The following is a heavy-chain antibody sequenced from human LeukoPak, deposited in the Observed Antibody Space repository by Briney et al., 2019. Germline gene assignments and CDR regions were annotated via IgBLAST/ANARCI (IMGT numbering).Heavy chain of an antibody. J-gene: IGHJ4*02. CDR1: GGSISSYY. D-gene: IGHD4-11*01. Sequence: SETLSLTCTVSGGSISSYYWRWIRQPAGKGLEWIGRIYTSGSTNYNPSLKSRVTMSVDTSKNQFSLKLSSVTAADTAVYYCARESNDYSNYGGVYWGQGTLVTVSS. V-gene: IGHV4-4*07. CDR3: ARESNDYSNYGGVY. CDR2: IYTSGST.